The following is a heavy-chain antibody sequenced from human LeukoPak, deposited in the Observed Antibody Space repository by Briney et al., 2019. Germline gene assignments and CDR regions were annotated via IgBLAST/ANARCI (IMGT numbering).Heavy chain of an antibody. CDR2: ISGYNGYT. CDR3: ARWSGGSDWLYHYGMDV. J-gene: IGHJ6*02. V-gene: IGHV1-18*01. CDR1: GYTFNNYG. D-gene: IGHD6-19*01. Sequence: ASVKVSCKTSGYTFNNYGISWVRQAPGQGLEWMGWISGYNGYTNPAQQFQGRVTLTMDTSTSTVYMELRSLRSDDTAVYYCARWSGGSDWLYHYGMDVWGQGTTVTVS.